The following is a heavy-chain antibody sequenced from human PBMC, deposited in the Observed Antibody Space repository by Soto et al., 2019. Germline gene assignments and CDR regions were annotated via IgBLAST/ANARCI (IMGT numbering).Heavy chain of an antibody. CDR1: GGSITGYY. Sequence: SETLSLTCSVFGGSITGYYWNWVRQPPGKGLEWIGYIYFSGTTDYNPSLKSRLTISVDTSKNQFSLRLSSVTAADTAVYYCVRGYGGYNHYFDSWGQGTLVTVSS. D-gene: IGHD5-12*01. CDR2: IYFSGTT. V-gene: IGHV4-59*01. CDR3: VRGYGGYNHYFDS. J-gene: IGHJ4*02.